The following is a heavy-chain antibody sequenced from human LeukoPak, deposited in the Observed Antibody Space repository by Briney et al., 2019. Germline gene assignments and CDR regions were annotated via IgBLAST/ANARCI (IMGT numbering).Heavy chain of an antibody. V-gene: IGHV3-74*01. J-gene: IGHJ4*02. CDR2: INSDGSST. Sequence: GGSLRLSCAASGFTFSNYAMSWVRQAPGKGLVWVSRINSDGSSTSYADSVKGRFTISRDNAKNTLYLQMNSLRAEDTAVYYCARGPYYYDSSGYFGYWGQGTLVTVSS. CDR3: ARGPYYYDSSGYFGY. D-gene: IGHD3-22*01. CDR1: GFTFSNYA.